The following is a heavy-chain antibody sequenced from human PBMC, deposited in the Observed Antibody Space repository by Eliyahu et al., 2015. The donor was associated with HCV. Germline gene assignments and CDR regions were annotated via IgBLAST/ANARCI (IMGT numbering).Heavy chain of an antibody. CDR3: ARDGGGSSSSSNYYYYYGMDV. Sequence: QVQLQESGPGLVKPSETLSLTCTVSGGSISXYYWSWIRQPPGKGLEWIGYIYYSGSTNYNPSLKSRVTISVDTSKNQFSLKLSSVTAADTAVYYCARDGGGSSSSSNYYYYYGMDVWGQGTTVTVSS. CDR2: IYYSGST. CDR1: GGSISXYY. D-gene: IGHD6-6*01. V-gene: IGHV4-59*01. J-gene: IGHJ6*02.